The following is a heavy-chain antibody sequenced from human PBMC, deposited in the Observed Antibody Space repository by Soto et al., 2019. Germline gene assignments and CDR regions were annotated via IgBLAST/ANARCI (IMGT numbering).Heavy chain of an antibody. Sequence: KLGASVKVSCKASGGTFSSYAISWVRQAPGQGLEWMGGIIPIFGTANYAQKFQGRVTITADESTSTAYMELSSLRSEDTAVYYCARGHSYGHTDNYYYYGMDVWGQGTTVTVSS. J-gene: IGHJ6*02. V-gene: IGHV1-69*13. CDR2: IIPIFGTA. CDR1: GGTFSSYA. D-gene: IGHD5-18*01. CDR3: ARGHSYGHTDNYYYYGMDV.